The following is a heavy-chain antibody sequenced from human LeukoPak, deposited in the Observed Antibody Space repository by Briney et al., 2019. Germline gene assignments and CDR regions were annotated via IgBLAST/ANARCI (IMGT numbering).Heavy chain of an antibody. D-gene: IGHD3-16*01. Sequence: PGRSLRLSCAASGFTFSSYAMHWVRQAPGKGLEWVAVISYDGSNKYYADSVKGRFTISRDNSKNTLYLQMNSLRAEDTAVYYCARDRPMYDYVWGSFGWGQGTLVTVSS. CDR1: GFTFSSYA. CDR3: ARDRPMYDYVWGSFG. CDR2: ISYDGSNK. J-gene: IGHJ4*02. V-gene: IGHV3-30-3*01.